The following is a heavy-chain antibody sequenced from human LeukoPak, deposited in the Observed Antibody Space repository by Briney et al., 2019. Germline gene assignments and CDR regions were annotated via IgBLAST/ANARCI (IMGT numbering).Heavy chain of an antibody. CDR1: GGSISSYY. V-gene: IGHV4-59*01. CDR2: IYYSGST. D-gene: IGHD6-6*01. Sequence: SETLSLTCTVSGGSISSYYWSWIRQPPGKGLEWIGHIYYSGSTNYNPSLKSRVTISVDTSKNQFSLKLSSVTAADTAVYYCARLASIAARPDYMDVWGKGTTVTVSS. J-gene: IGHJ6*03. CDR3: ARLASIAARPDYMDV.